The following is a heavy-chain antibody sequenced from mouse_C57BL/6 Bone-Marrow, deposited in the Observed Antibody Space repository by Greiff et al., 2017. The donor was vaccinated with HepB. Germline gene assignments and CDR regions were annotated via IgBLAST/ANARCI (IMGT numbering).Heavy chain of an antibody. D-gene: IGHD1-1*01. J-gene: IGHJ1*03. Sequence: VQLQQSGPVLVKPGASVKMSCKASGYTFTDYYMNWVKQSHGKSLEWIGVINPYNGGTSYNQKFKGKATLTVDKSSSTAYMELNSLTSEDSAVYYCATTVHWYFDVWGTGTTVTVSS. CDR3: ATTVHWYFDV. CDR2: INPYNGGT. CDR1: GYTFTDYY. V-gene: IGHV1-19*01.